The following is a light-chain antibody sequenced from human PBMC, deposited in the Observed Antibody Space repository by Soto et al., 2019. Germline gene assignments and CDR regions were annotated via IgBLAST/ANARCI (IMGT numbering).Light chain of an antibody. CDR3: QQYNNWPRT. Sequence: EIVMTQSPATLSVSPGERATLSCRASQSVSSNLAWYQHKPGQAPGLLIYGASTRATGIPAKFSGSGSGTEFTLTISSLQSEDFAVYYCQQYNNWPRTFGQGTKVDIK. CDR1: QSVSSN. CDR2: GAS. V-gene: IGKV3-15*01. J-gene: IGKJ1*01.